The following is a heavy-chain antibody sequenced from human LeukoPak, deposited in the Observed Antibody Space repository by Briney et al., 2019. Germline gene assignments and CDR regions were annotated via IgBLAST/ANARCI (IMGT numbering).Heavy chain of an antibody. J-gene: IGHJ4*02. CDR1: GGSFSGYY. CDR2: INHSEST. Sequence: SETLSLTCAVYGGSFSGYYWSWIRQPPGRGLEWIGEINHSESTNYNPSLKSRVTISVDTSKNQFSLKLSSVTAADTAVYYCARKGAIAAHFDYWGQGTLVTVSS. CDR3: ARKGAIAAHFDY. V-gene: IGHV4-34*01. D-gene: IGHD6-13*01.